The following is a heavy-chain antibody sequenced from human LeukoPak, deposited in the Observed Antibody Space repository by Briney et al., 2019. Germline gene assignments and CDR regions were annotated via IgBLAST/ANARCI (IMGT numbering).Heavy chain of an antibody. D-gene: IGHD5-18*01. CDR3: AKDIMDTANVIDY. Sequence: GRSLRLSCAASGFTFDDYAMHWVRQAPGKGLEWVSGISWNSGSIGHADSVKGRFTISRDNAKNSLYLQMNSLRAEDTALYYCAKDIMDTANVIDYWGQGTLVTVSS. CDR2: ISWNSGSI. J-gene: IGHJ4*02. V-gene: IGHV3-9*01. CDR1: GFTFDDYA.